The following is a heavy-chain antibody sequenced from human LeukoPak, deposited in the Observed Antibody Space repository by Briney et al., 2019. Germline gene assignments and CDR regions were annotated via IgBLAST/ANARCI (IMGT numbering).Heavy chain of an antibody. J-gene: IGHJ6*03. Sequence: GGSLRLSCAASGFTFTGNSMHWVRQGPGKGLVWVARIHRDGGMTRYADTVEGRFTISRDNAKNTLYLQMNSLRAEDTAIYYCVRETGTIGYYMDVWGKGTTVTVSS. CDR3: VRETGTIGYYMDV. CDR1: GFTFTGNS. V-gene: IGHV3-74*01. CDR2: IHRDGGMT. D-gene: IGHD2-15*01.